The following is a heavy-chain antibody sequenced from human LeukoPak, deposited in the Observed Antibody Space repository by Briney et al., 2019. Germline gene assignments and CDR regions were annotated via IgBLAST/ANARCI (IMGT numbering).Heavy chain of an antibody. V-gene: IGHV4-34*01. J-gene: IGHJ4*02. CDR3: ARGGRYYYDSSGYYIADYFDY. Sequence: PSETLSLTCAVYGGSFSVYYWSWIRQPPGKGLEWIGEINHSGSTNYNPSLKSRVTISVDTSKNQFSLKLSSVTAADTAVYYCARGGRYYYDSSGYYIADYFDYWGQGTLVTVSS. CDR1: GGSFSVYY. D-gene: IGHD3-22*01. CDR2: INHSGST.